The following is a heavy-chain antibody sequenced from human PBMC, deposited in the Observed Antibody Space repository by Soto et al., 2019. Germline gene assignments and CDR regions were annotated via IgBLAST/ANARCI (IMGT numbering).Heavy chain of an antibody. CDR2: IRSKAYGGTT. J-gene: IGHJ6*03. CDR3: TRVPFDFWSGPHYYYYMDV. CDR1: GFTFGDYA. D-gene: IGHD3-3*01. V-gene: IGHV3-49*03. Sequence: GGSLRLSCTASGFTFGDYAVSWFRQAPGKGLEWVGFIRSKAYGGTTEYAASVKGRFTISRDDSKSIAYLQMNSLKTEDTAVYYCTRVPFDFWSGPHYYYYMDVWGKGTTVTVSS.